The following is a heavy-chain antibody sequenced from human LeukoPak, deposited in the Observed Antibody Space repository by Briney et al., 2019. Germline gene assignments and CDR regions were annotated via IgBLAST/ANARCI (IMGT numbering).Heavy chain of an antibody. V-gene: IGHV3-48*01. CDR1: GFTFSSYS. J-gene: IGHJ4*02. D-gene: IGHD3-16*02. CDR3: ARGRLRLGELSNY. Sequence: GGSLRLSCAASGFTFSSYSMNWVRQAPGKGLEWVSYISSSSSTIYYADSVKGRFTISRDNAKNSLYLQMYSLRAEDTAVYYCARGRLRLGELSNYWGQGTLVTVSS. CDR2: ISSSSSTI.